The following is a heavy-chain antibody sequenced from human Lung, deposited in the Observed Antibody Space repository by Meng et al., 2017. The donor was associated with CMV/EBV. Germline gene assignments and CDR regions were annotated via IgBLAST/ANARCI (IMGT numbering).Heavy chain of an antibody. J-gene: IGHJ4*02. Sequence: GHWQESGPGLVNASGTLSLTCAVSGGSISSSNWWSWVRQPPGKGLEWIGEIYHSGSTNYNPSLKSRVTISVDKSKNQFSLKLSSVTAADTAVYYCASFPPPGKQWLVTDYWGQGTLVTVSS. CDR2: IYHSGST. D-gene: IGHD6-19*01. CDR3: ASFPPPGKQWLVTDY. CDR1: GGSISSSNW. V-gene: IGHV4-4*02.